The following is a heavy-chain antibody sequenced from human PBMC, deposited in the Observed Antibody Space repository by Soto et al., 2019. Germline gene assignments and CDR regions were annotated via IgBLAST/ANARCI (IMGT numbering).Heavy chain of an antibody. V-gene: IGHV3-64*02. Sequence: EVQLVESGEGLVQPGGSLRLSCAASGFTFSSYNIHWIRQAPGKGLEFVSAISRSGDRTYYADSVQGRFTITRDNSKNTVWLQMGSLRAEDMAVYYCARARCSSGQCYYFDYWGRGALVSVSS. CDR2: ISRSGDRT. CDR3: ARARCSSGQCYYFDY. J-gene: IGHJ4*02. D-gene: IGHD2-15*01. CDR1: GFTFSSYN.